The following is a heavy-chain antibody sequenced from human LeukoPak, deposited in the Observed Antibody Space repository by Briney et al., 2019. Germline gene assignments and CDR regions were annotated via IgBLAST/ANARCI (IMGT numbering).Heavy chain of an antibody. CDR1: GFNLYDYG. J-gene: IGHJ4*02. V-gene: IGHV3-9*01. CDR3: AKGVSSGYYYVSNDY. CDR2: ISWNSGSI. D-gene: IGHD3-22*01. Sequence: GGSLRLSCAASGFNLYDYGMSWVRQAPGKGLEWVSGISWNSGSIGYADSVKGRFTISRDNAKNSLYLQMNSLRAEDTALYYCAKGVSSGYYYVSNDYWGQGTLVTVSS.